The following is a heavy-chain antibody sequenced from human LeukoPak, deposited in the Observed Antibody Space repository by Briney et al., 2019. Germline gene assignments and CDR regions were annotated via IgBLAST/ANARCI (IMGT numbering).Heavy chain of an antibody. D-gene: IGHD5-24*01. V-gene: IGHV7-4-1*02. J-gene: IGHJ4*02. CDR3: ARDAATINVHY. Sequence: ASVKVSCKASGYTFTGYSINWVRQAPGQGLEWMGWINIYTGNPTYAQGFTGRFVFSLDTSVSTAYLQISSLKAEDTAVYYCARDAATINVHYWGQGTLVTVSS. CDR2: INIYTGNP. CDR1: GYTFTGYS.